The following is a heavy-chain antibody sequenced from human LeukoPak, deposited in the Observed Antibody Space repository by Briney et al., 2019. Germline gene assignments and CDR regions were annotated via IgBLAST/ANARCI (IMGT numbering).Heavy chain of an antibody. V-gene: IGHV4-30-4*01. CDR3: ATVLEGFYDYVWGSYRYGWFDP. Sequence: SQTLSLTCTVSGGSISSSDYYWSWIRQPPGKGLEWIGYIYYSGSTYYNPSLKSRVTISVDTSKNQFSLKLSSVTAADTAVYYCATVLEGFYDYVWGSYRYGWFDPWGQGTLVTVSS. D-gene: IGHD3-16*02. CDR2: IYYSGST. CDR1: GGSISSSDYY. J-gene: IGHJ5*02.